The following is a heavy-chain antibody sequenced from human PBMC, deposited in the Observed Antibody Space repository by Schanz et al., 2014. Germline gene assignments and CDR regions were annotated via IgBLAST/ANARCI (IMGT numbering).Heavy chain of an antibody. V-gene: IGHV3-23*01. CDR3: GKGRFGELSAFDN. Sequence: VQLLESGGGLVQPGGSLRLSCAASGFTFSSYAMSWVRQAPGKGLEWVSAISGSGGSTYYADSVKGRFTISRDNSKNTLYLQMNSLRAEDTAVYYCGKGRFGELSAFDNWGQGTMVTVSS. D-gene: IGHD3-10*01. CDR2: ISGSGGST. CDR1: GFTFSSYA. J-gene: IGHJ3*02.